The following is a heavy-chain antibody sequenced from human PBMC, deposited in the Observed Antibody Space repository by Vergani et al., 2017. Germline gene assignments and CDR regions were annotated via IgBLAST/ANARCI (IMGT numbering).Heavy chain of an antibody. J-gene: IGHJ6*03. CDR1: GFSFSSHA. D-gene: IGHD3-10*01. Sequence: QVQLAESGGGKVQPGRSLRLSCAASGFSFSSHAINWVRQAPGKGLEWVAVISNDGSKKYYADSVKGPFTISRDNSKNTLDLQMNSLRTQDTAVYYCAKAGSVTSGSLQYNFYMDVWGKGTTVTVS. V-gene: IGHV3-30*18. CDR3: AKAGSVTSGSLQYNFYMDV. CDR2: ISNDGSKK.